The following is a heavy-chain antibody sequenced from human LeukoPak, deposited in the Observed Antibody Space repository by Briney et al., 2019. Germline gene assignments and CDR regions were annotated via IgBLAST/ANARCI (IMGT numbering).Heavy chain of an antibody. D-gene: IGHD3-22*01. CDR2: ISGSGDNT. CDR3: AKGSYYDSSGSFYFDY. J-gene: IGHJ4*02. V-gene: IGHV3-23*01. CDR1: GFTFSSYA. Sequence: GGSLRLSCAASGFTFSSYAMSWVCQAPGKGLEWVSGISGSGDNTYYADSVKGRFTISRDNSKNTLYVQVNSLGTEDTAAYYSAKGSYYDSSGSFYFDYWGQGTLVTVSS.